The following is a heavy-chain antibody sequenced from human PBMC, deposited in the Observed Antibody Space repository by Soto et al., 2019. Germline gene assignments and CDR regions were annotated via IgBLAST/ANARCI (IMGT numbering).Heavy chain of an antibody. CDR2: INHSGST. CDR3: AILPFTFGGVIVMDY. D-gene: IGHD3-16*02. J-gene: IGHJ4*02. V-gene: IGHV4-34*01. Sequence: QVQLQQWGAGLLKPSETLSLTCAVYGGSFSGYYWSWIRQPPGKGLEWIGEINHSGSTNYNPSLKSRVTISVDTSKNQFSLKLSSVTAADTAVYYCAILPFTFGGVIVMDYWGQGTLVTVSS. CDR1: GGSFSGYY.